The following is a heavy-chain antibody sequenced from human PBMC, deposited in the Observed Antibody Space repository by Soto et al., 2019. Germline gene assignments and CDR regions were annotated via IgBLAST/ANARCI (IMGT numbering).Heavy chain of an antibody. D-gene: IGHD2-21*02. J-gene: IGHJ6*01. CDR1: GGSISGYY. CDR3: ARDLWGYCGTDCYPLDV. Sequence: QVQLQESGPGLVKPSEILSLTCTVSGGSISGYYWSWIRQPPGKGLEWIGYMYNTGSTVYNPSFKSRVTISVDTSKNQFSLKLNSVTAADTAVYYCARDLWGYCGTDCYPLDVW. V-gene: IGHV4-59*01. CDR2: MYNTGST.